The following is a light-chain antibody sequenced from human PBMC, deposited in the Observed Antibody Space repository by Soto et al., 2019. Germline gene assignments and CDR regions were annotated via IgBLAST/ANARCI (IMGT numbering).Light chain of an antibody. CDR3: SSYTSSSTRV. CDR1: SSDVGGYNY. J-gene: IGLJ3*02. Sequence: QSVLTQPASVSGSPGQSSTISYTGTSSDVGGYNYVSWYQQHPGKAPKLMIYEVSNRPSGVSNRFSGSKSGNTASLTISGLQAEDEADYYCSSYTSSSTRVFGGGTKLTVL. V-gene: IGLV2-14*01. CDR2: EVS.